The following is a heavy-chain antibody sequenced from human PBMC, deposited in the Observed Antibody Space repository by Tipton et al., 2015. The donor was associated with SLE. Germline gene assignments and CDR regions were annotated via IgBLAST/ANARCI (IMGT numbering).Heavy chain of an antibody. CDR2: IYYSGST. J-gene: IGHJ6*03. CDR1: GGSISSYY. CDR3: ARGRRRDYYYYYYMDV. V-gene: IGHV4-59*01. Sequence: TRSLTCTVSGGSISSYYWSWIRQPPGKGLEWIGYIYYSGSTNYNPSLKSRVTISVDTSKNQFSLKLSSVTAADTAVYYCARGRRRDYYYYYYMDVWGKGTTVTVSS.